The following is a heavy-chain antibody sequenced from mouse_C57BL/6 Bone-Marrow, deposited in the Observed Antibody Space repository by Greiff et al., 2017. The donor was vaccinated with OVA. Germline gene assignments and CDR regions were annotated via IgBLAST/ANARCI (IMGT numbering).Heavy chain of an antibody. Sequence: EVQLQQSGTVLARPGASVKMSCKTSGYTFTSYWMHWVKQRPGQGLEWIGAIYPGNSDTSYNQKFKGKAKLTAVTSASTAYMELSSLTNEDSAVYYCTIYDYDGLGYAMDYWGQGTSVTVSS. D-gene: IGHD2-4*01. CDR1: GYTFTSYW. CDR3: TIYDYDGLGYAMDY. J-gene: IGHJ4*01. V-gene: IGHV1-5*01. CDR2: IYPGNSDT.